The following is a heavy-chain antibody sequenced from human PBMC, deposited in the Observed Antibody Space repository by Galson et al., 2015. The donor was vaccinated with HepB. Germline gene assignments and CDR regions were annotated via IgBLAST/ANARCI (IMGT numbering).Heavy chain of an antibody. CDR1: GFTFSSYA. CDR2: IYSGGST. J-gene: IGHJ4*02. CDR3: ARGPYSSGCYDY. D-gene: IGHD6-19*01. Sequence: SLRLSCAASGFTFSSYAMHWVRQAPGKGLEWVSVIYSGGSTYYADSVKGRFTISRDNSKNTLYLQMNSLRAEDTAVYYCARGPYSSGCYDYWGQGTLVTVSS. V-gene: IGHV3-66*01.